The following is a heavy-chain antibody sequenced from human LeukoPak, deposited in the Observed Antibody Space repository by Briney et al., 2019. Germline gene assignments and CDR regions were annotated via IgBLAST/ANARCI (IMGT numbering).Heavy chain of an antibody. CDR1: GGSISSYY. D-gene: IGHD6-19*01. V-gene: IGHV4-59*12. CDR2: IYYSGST. CDR3: ARDIIAVSSFDY. Sequence: PSETLSLTCTVSGGSISSYYWSWIRQPPGKGLEWIGYIYYSGSTNYNPSLKSRVTISRDPSKSQVSLTLSSVTAADTAVYYCARDIIAVSSFDYWGQGTLVTVSS. J-gene: IGHJ4*02.